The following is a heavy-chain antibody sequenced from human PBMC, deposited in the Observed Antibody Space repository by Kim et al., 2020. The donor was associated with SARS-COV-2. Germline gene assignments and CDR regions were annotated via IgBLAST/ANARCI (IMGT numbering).Heavy chain of an antibody. D-gene: IGHD5-12*01. Sequence: ASVKVSCKASGYTFTSYVMHWVRQAPGQRLEWMGWINADNGNTKYSQQFQGRVTITRDTSASTAYMELSSLRSEDTAVYYCARWSSAYSSYAFWGQGTLDTVFS. V-gene: IGHV1-3*01. CDR1: GYTFTSYV. J-gene: IGHJ4*02. CDR3: ARWSSAYSSYAF. CDR2: INADNGNT.